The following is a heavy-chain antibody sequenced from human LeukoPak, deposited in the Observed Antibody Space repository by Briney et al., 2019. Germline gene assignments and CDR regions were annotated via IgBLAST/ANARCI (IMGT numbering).Heavy chain of an antibody. D-gene: IGHD2-15*01. CDR3: GKGGWYPDL. J-gene: IGHJ2*01. CDR1: GFTFDDYA. V-gene: IGHV3-9*01. CDR2: ISWNSGSI. Sequence: PGGSLRLSCAGSGFTFDDYAMHWVRQAPGKGLEWVSGISWNSGSIGYVDSVKGRFTISRDNAKNSLYLEMNSLSADDTAVYSCGKGGWYPDLWGRGTPVIVSS.